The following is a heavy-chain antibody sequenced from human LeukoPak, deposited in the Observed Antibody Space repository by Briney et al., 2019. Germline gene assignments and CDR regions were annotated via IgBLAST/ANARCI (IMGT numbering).Heavy chain of an antibody. CDR3: ARSDTGPRADGDAFDI. Sequence: PGGSLRLSCAASGFTVSSNYMSWVRQALGKGLEWVSVIYSGGSTYYADSVKGRFTISRDNSKNTLYLQMNSLRAEDTAVYYCARSDTGPRADGDAFDIWGQGTMVTVSS. V-gene: IGHV3-66*01. CDR2: IYSGGST. D-gene: IGHD1-1*01. J-gene: IGHJ3*02. CDR1: GFTVSSNY.